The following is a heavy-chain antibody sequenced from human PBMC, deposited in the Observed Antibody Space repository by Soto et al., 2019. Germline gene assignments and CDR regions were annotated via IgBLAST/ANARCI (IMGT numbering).Heavy chain of an antibody. J-gene: IGHJ4*02. Sequence: EVQLLESGGGLVQPGGSLRLSCAASGFTFSSYAMRWVRQAPGKGLEWVSAISGSGGSTYYADSVKGRFTISRDNSKNTLSLQMNSLRDEDTAVYYCARRGSGSYYDYWGQGTLVTVSS. CDR3: ARRGSGSYYDY. D-gene: IGHD1-26*01. V-gene: IGHV3-23*01. CDR1: GFTFSSYA. CDR2: ISGSGGST.